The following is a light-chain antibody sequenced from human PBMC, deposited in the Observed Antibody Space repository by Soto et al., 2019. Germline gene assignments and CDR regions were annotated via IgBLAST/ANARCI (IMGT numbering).Light chain of an antibody. Sequence: DIQMTQSPSTLSASVGDRVTITCRASQSISSWLAWYQQKPGKAPKLLIYDASSLESGVPSRVSGSGSGTEATLTISSLQPDEFATYDCQQYNSYPWTFGQGTKVDIK. V-gene: IGKV1-5*01. CDR3: QQYNSYPWT. CDR2: DAS. J-gene: IGKJ1*01. CDR1: QSISSW.